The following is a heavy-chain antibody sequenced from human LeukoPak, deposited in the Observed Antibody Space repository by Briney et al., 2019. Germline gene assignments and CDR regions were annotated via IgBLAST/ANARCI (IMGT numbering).Heavy chain of an antibody. CDR3: ARKNIVVVVAATRLAASGLFDY. V-gene: IGHV4-34*01. CDR2: INHSGST. Sequence: SETPSLTCAVYGGSFSGYYWSWIRQPPGKGLEWIGEINHSGSTNYNPSLKSRVTISVDTSKNQFSLKLSSVTAADTAVYYCARKNIVVVVAATRLAASGLFDYWGQGTLVTVSS. D-gene: IGHD2-15*01. CDR1: GGSFSGYY. J-gene: IGHJ4*02.